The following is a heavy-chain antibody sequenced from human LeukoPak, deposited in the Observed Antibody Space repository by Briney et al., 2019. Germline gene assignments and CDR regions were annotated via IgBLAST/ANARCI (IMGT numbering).Heavy chain of an antibody. D-gene: IGHD3-10*01. Sequence: SETLSLTCTVSGDSITYYYWSWIRQPPGKGLEWIGYIYNSGTTNYNPSLKSRVTISADTSKNQFSLNLSSATAADTAVYYCARASLTSGSFYNAQPLFDYWGQGTLVTVSS. CDR2: IYNSGTT. V-gene: IGHV4-4*09. CDR1: GDSITYYY. CDR3: ARASLTSGSFYNAQPLFDY. J-gene: IGHJ4*02.